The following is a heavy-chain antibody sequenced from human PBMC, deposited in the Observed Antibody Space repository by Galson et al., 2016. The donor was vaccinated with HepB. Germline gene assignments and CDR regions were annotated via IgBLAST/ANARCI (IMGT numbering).Heavy chain of an antibody. Sequence: SVKVSCKASGYTFTNYYMNWLRQAPGQGLEWMGFIDLRRGTTSYAEKFQGRVNMTTDTSTSTVYMELSRLKSEDVALYYCARSYSSGWFLGFDPWGQGSLVVVSS. J-gene: IGHJ5*02. V-gene: IGHV1-46*01. D-gene: IGHD6-19*01. CDR2: IDLRRGTT. CDR3: ARSYSSGWFLGFDP. CDR1: GYTFTNYY.